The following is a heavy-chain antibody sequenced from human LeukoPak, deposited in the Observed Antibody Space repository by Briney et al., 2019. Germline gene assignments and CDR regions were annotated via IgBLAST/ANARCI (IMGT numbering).Heavy chain of an antibody. J-gene: IGHJ5*02. V-gene: IGHV1-2*02. Sequence: GASVKVSCKASGYTFTDYYMHWVRQAPGQGLEWMGWINPNSGGTNYAQKFQGRVTMTRDTSISTAYMELSRLRSDDTAMYYCARDKSITIFLNWFDPWGQGTLVTVSS. CDR1: GYTFTDYY. D-gene: IGHD3-3*01. CDR2: INPNSGGT. CDR3: ARDKSITIFLNWFDP.